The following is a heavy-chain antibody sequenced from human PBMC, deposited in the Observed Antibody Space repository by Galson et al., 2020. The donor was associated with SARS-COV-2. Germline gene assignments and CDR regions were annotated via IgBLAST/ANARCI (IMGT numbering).Heavy chain of an antibody. J-gene: IGHJ4*02. CDR3: AKDLWRCGSGDY. V-gene: IGHV3-23*01. D-gene: IGHD3-10*01. Sequence: GGSLRLSCAASGFTFSSYAMSWVRQAPGKALDWVSAISASGGSTYSADSVKGLFTISRDNSKNTLYLQMNSLKAEYTAVYYCAKDLWRCGSGDYWGQGTLVTVSS. CDR2: ISASGGST. CDR1: GFTFSSYA.